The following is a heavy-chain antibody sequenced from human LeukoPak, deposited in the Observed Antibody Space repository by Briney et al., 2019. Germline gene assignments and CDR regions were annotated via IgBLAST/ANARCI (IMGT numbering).Heavy chain of an antibody. CDR1: GGTFSSYA. CDR2: IIPILGIA. V-gene: IGHV1-69*04. CDR3: ARGSVPIVVVPAALYYFDY. J-gene: IGHJ4*02. D-gene: IGHD2-2*01. Sequence: SVKVSCKASGGTFSSYAISWVRQAPGQGLEWMGRIIPILGIANYAQKFQGRVTITADKSTSTAYMELSSLRSEDTAVYYCARGSVPIVVVPAALYYFDYWGQGTLVTVSS.